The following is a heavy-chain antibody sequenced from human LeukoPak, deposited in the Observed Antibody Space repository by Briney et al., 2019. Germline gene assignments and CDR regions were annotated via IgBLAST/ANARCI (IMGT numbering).Heavy chain of an antibody. D-gene: IGHD1-7*01. CDR1: GYTFTVYY. CDR2: INPNSGGT. J-gene: IGHJ4*02. V-gene: IGHV1-2*02. Sequence: GASVKVSCKASGYTFTVYYMHWVRQAPGQGREWMGWINPNSGGTNYAQKSQGRVTMSRDTSISTAYMERSRLRSDDTAVYYCARGPPLVELLNWAGDYWGQGTLVTVSS. CDR3: ARGPPLVELLNWAGDY.